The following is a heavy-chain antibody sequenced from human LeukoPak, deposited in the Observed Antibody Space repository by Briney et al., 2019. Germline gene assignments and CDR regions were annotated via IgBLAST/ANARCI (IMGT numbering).Heavy chain of an antibody. CDR2: IYHSGST. V-gene: IGHV4-38-2*01. D-gene: IGHD3-16*01. Sequence: SETLSLTCAVSGYSISSGYYWGWIRQPPGKGLERIGSIYHSGSTYYNPSLKSRVTISVDTSKNQFSLKLSSVTAADTAVYYCARQGGGAFDIWGQGTMVTVSS. J-gene: IGHJ3*02. CDR3: ARQGGGAFDI. CDR1: GYSISSGYY.